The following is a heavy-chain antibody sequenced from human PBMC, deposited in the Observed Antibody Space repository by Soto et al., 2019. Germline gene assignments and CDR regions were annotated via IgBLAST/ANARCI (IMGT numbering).Heavy chain of an antibody. J-gene: IGHJ5*02. CDR1: RGSISRYY. V-gene: IGHV4-59*08. D-gene: IGHD6-19*01. Sequence: QVQLQESGPRLVKPSETLSLTCTVSRGSISRYYFSWIRQPPGKGLEWIGYLYYSGSSTYNPSLRSRVIISVDTPKNQISLKLNSVTAADTAVYFCVGSPGGLGWFDPWGLGILVTVSS. CDR2: LYYSGSS. CDR3: VGSPGGLGWFDP.